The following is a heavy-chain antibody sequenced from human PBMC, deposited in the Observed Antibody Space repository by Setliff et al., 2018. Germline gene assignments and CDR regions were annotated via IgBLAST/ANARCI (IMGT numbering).Heavy chain of an antibody. V-gene: IGHV1-3*01. CDR1: GSTSTNYA. CDR2: IHAGNGDT. Sequence: GASVKVSCKASGSTSTNYAIHWVRQAPGQRPECMGWIHAGNGDTKYSQKFQGRVTITRDTSASTVYMELSSLRSEDTAVYYCASAHYYSGYIEYFQYWGQGTLVTVSS. D-gene: IGHD5-12*01. CDR3: ASAHYYSGYIEYFQY. J-gene: IGHJ1*01.